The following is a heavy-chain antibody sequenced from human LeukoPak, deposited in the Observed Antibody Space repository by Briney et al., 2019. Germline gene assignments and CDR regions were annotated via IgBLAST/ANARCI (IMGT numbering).Heavy chain of an antibody. J-gene: IGHJ4*02. Sequence: KTSETLSLTCTVSGGSISSYYWSWIRQPPGKGLEWIGYIYYSGSTNYNPSLKSRVTISVDTSKNQFSLELSSVTAADTAVYYCARDEGANFFDYWGQGTLVTVSS. CDR1: GGSISSYY. V-gene: IGHV4-59*01. CDR2: IYYSGST. D-gene: IGHD1-26*01. CDR3: ARDEGANFFDY.